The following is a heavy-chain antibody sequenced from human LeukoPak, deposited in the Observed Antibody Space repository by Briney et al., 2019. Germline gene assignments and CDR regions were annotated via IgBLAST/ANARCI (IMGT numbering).Heavy chain of an antibody. CDR2: ISGNDEK. D-gene: IGHD1-7*01. J-gene: IGHJ4*02. CDR3: VRGTVEGGFDH. V-gene: IGHV2-5*01. CDR1: GFSVSATEVG. Sequence: SGPTLVNPTQTLTLTCSVSGFSVSATEVGLGWIRQSPGKALEWIAFISGNDEKRYTPSLRVRVSITEDTSKNQVVLTMMNMDPGDTATYYCVRGTVEGGFDHWGQGTLVSVSS.